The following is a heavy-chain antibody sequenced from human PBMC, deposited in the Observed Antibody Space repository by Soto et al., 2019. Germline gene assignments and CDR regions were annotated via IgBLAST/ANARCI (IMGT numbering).Heavy chain of an antibody. V-gene: IGHV1-3*01. CDR3: ASQYCGDFYSADY. J-gene: IGHJ4*02. CDR2: INAGTGYT. CDR1: GYTFTTLS. D-gene: IGHD2-21*02. Sequence: QVHLVQSGAEVRRSGASVKVSCKASGYTFTTLSMHWVRQAPGQRLEWMGYINAGTGYTKYSQNFQGRVTITRDTLASTAYMELTSLRSEDTAVYYCASQYCGDFYSADYWGQGTLVTVFS.